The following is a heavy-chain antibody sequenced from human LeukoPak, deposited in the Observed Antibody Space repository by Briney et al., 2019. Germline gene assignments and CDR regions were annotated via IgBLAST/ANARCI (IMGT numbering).Heavy chain of an antibody. CDR1: GYTFTGYY. V-gene: IGHV1-2*04. J-gene: IGHJ4*02. CDR2: INPNSGGT. CDR3: ARVGARYSSSLGY. Sequence: ASVKVSCKASGYTFTGYYMHWVRQAPGQGLEWMGWINPNSGGTNYAQKFQGWVTMTRDTSISTAYMELSRLRSDDTAAYYCARVGARYSSSLGYWGQGTLVTVSS. D-gene: IGHD5-18*01.